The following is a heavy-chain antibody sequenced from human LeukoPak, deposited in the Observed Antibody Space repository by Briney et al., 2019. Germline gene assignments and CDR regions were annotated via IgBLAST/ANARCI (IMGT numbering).Heavy chain of an antibody. D-gene: IGHD3-22*01. Sequence: SETLSLTCTVSGYSISSGYYWGWIRQPPGKGREWIGSIYHSGSTYYNPSLKSRVTISVDTSKNQFSLKLSSVTAADTAVYYCARERDPGADSSGYYYGWFDPWGQGTLVTVSS. CDR1: GYSISSGYY. CDR2: IYHSGST. V-gene: IGHV4-38-2*02. J-gene: IGHJ5*02. CDR3: ARERDPGADSSGYYYGWFDP.